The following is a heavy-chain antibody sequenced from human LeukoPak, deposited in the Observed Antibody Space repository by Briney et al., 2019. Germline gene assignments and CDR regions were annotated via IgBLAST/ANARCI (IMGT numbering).Heavy chain of an antibody. J-gene: IGHJ4*02. V-gene: IGHV3-7*01. CDR1: GFIFSSYW. Sequence: GGSLRLSCAASGFIFSSYWMSWVRQAPGKGLEWVANIKQDGSNKYYADSVKGRFTISRDNSKNTLYLQMNSLRAEDTAVYYCARDERGVSDYWGQGTLVTVSS. CDR2: IKQDGSNK. D-gene: IGHD2-8*01. CDR3: ARDERGVSDY.